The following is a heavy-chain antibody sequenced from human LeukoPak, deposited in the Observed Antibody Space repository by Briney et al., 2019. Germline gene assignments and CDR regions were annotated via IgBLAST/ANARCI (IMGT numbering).Heavy chain of an antibody. V-gene: IGHV3-21*01. Sequence: VGSLRLSCAASGFTFSSYSMNWVRQAPGKGLEWVPSISSSSSYIYYADSVKGRFTISRDNAKNSLYLQMNSLRAEDTAVYYCVCGVWGSYRYTGYWGQGTLVTVSS. CDR2: ISSSSSYI. J-gene: IGHJ4*02. D-gene: IGHD3-16*02. CDR3: VCGVWGSYRYTGY. CDR1: GFTFSSYS.